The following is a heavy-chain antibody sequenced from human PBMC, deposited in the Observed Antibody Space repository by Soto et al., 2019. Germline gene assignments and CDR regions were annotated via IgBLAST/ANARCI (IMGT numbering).Heavy chain of an antibody. V-gene: IGHV3-23*01. CDR2: ISGSGGST. D-gene: IGHD3-3*01. CDR1: GFTFSSYA. Sequence: PGGSLRLSCAASGFTFSSYAMSWVRQAPWKGLEWVSAISGSGGSTYYADSVKGRFTISRDNSKNTLYLQMNSLRAEDTAVYYCASGSLRFLEWLLPYYFDYWGQGTLVTVSS. J-gene: IGHJ4*02. CDR3: ASGSLRFLEWLLPYYFDY.